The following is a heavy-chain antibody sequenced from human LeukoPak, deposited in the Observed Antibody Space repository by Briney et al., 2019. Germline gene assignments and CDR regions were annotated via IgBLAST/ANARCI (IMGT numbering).Heavy chain of an antibody. D-gene: IGHD3-22*01. CDR1: GGTFSSYA. CDR3: AREGLVVITHFDY. CDR2: IIPILGIA. J-gene: IGHJ4*02. V-gene: IGHV1-69*04. Sequence: SVKVSCKASGGTFSSYAISWVRQAPGQGLEWMGRIIPILGIANYAQKFQGRVTITADKSTSTAYMELSSLRSEDTAVYYCAREGLVVITHFDYWGQGVLVTVSS.